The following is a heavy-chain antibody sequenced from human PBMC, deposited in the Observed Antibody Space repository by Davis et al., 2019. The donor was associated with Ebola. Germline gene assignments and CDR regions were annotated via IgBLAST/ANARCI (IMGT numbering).Heavy chain of an antibody. CDR2: INHSGST. V-gene: IGHV4-34*01. D-gene: IGHD3-10*01. Sequence: SETLSLTCAVYGGSFSGYYWNWIRQSPGKGLEWIGEINHSGSTNYNPSLKTRVTISVDTSKNQFSLKLSSVTAADTAVYYCSKGAYGSRNSNWFDPWGQGTLVTVSS. CDR1: GGSFSGYY. J-gene: IGHJ5*02. CDR3: SKGAYGSRNSNWFDP.